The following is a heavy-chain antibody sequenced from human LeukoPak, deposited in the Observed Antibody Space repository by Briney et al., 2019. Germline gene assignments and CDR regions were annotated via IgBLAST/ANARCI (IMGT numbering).Heavy chain of an antibody. V-gene: IGHV3-30-3*01. Sequence: PGGSLRLSCAASGFTFSSYATHWVRQAPGKGLEWVAVISYDGSNKYYADSVKGRFTISRDNSKNTLYLQMNSLRAEDTAVYYCARGSRYDFWSGYYTGGWVDYWGQGTLVTVSS. CDR2: ISYDGSNK. CDR3: ARGSRYDFWSGYYTGGWVDY. J-gene: IGHJ4*02. D-gene: IGHD3-3*01. CDR1: GFTFSSYA.